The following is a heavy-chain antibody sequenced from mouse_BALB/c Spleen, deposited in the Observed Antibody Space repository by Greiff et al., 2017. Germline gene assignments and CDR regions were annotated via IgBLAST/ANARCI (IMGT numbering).Heavy chain of an antibody. V-gene: IGHV7-3*02. CDR1: GFTFTDYY. Sequence: EVKLMESGGGLVQPGGSLRLSCAPSGFTFTDYYMSWVRQPPGKALEWLGFIRNKANGYTTEYSASVKGRFTISRDNSQSILYLQMNTLRAEDSATYDCARDYYGSRGFAYWGQGTLVTVSA. CDR2: IRNKANGYTT. D-gene: IGHD1-1*01. J-gene: IGHJ3*01. CDR3: ARDYYGSRGFAY.